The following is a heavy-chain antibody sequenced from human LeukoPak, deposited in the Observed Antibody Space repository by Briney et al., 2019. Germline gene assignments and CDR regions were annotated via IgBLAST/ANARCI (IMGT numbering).Heavy chain of an antibody. CDR3: ARVPSCSNTSCSKVTYYGMDV. CDR2: ISSNSSYI. V-gene: IGHV3-21*01. D-gene: IGHD2-2*01. CDR1: GFTFSSYS. J-gene: IGHJ6*02. Sequence: KPGGSLRLSCAASGFTFSSYSMNWVRQAPGKGLEWVSSISSNSSYIYYADLVKGRFTISRDNAKNSLYLQMNSLRAEDTAVYYCARVPSCSNTSCSKVTYYGMDVWGQGTTVTVSS.